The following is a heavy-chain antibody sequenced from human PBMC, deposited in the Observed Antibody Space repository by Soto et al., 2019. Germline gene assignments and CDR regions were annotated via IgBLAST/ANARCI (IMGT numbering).Heavy chain of an antibody. D-gene: IGHD2-8*01. J-gene: IGHJ4*02. CDR2: IDPSDSQT. CDR3: ARQIYHSDTGTNFQDCFAS. Sequence: GESLKISCKGSGYSFAGYCITWVRQKPGKGLEWMGRIDPSDSQTYYSPSFRGHVTISVTKSITTVFLQWSSLRASDTAMYYCARQIYHSDTGTNFQDCFASWGPGTPDTFST. V-gene: IGHV5-10-1*01. CDR1: GYSFAGYC.